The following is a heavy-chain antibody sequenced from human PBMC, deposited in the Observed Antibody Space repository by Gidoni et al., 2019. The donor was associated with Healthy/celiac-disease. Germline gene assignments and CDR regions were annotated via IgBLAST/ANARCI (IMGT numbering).Heavy chain of an antibody. CDR2: INPSGST. D-gene: IGHD4-17*01. CDR3: AREGTTVTTSFDY. Sequence: QVQLQQWGAGLLKPSETLSLTCAVYGGSFSGYYWRWIRQPQGKGLEWIGEINPSGSTNYNPSLKSRVTISIDTSNNQFSLKLSSVTAADTAVYYCAREGTTVTTSFDYWGQGTLVTVSS. V-gene: IGHV4-34*01. J-gene: IGHJ4*02. CDR1: GGSFSGYY.